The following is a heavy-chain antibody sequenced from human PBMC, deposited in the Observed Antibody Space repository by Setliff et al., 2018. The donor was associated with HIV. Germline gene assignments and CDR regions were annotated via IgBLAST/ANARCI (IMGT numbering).Heavy chain of an antibody. J-gene: IGHJ4*02. CDR3: AKDLVTTTGPDY. D-gene: IGHD1-1*01. Sequence: PGGSLRLSCAASGFTFNNYAIHWVRQAPGKGLEWVALISYDGTYKYYAESVKGRFTISRDNSKNTLYLQMNSLRAEDTAVHYCAKDLVTTTGPDYWGQGTLVTVSS. CDR1: GFTFNNYA. CDR2: ISYDGTYK. V-gene: IGHV3-30*04.